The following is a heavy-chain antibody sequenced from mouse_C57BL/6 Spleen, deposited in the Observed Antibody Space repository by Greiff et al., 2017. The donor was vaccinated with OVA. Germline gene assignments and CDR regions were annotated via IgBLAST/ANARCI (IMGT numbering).Heavy chain of an antibody. V-gene: IGHV1-26*01. CDR2: INPNNGGT. CDR1: GYTFTDYY. Sequence: EVQLQQSGPELVKPGASVKISCKASGYTFTDYYMNWVKQSHGKSLEWIGDINPNNGGTSYNQKFKGKATLTVDKSSSTAYMELRSLTSEDSAVYYCARKPLGPFDYWGQGTTLTVSS. J-gene: IGHJ2*01. CDR3: ARKPLGPFDY. D-gene: IGHD6-1*01.